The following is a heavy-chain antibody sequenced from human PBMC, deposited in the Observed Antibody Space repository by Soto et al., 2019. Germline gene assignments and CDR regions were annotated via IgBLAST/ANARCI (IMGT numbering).Heavy chain of an antibody. J-gene: IGHJ4*02. D-gene: IGHD1-26*01. Sequence: QVQLVQSGAEVKKPGSSVKVSCKASGGTFSSYAISWVRQAPGQGLTWMGGIIPIFGTANYAQKFQGRVTTTADQSQSTAYMELSSLGSEDTAVYYRAGTSGSHPADNRGPPDYWGQGTLVTVSS. CDR3: AGTSGSHPADNRGPPDY. CDR2: IIPIFGTA. CDR1: GGTFSSYA. V-gene: IGHV1-69*01.